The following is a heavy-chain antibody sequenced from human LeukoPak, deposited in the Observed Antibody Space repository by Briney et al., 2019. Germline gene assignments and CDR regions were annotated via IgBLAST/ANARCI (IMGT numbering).Heavy chain of an antibody. Sequence: PGGSLRLSCAASGFTFSSYGMHRVRQAPGKGLEWVAVIWYDGSNKYYADSVKGRFTISRDNSKNTLYLQMNSLRAEDTAVYYCARGTYYYDSSGYPTDYWGQGTLVTVSS. CDR3: ARGTYYYDSSGYPTDY. CDR2: IWYDGSNK. D-gene: IGHD3-22*01. CDR1: GFTFSSYG. V-gene: IGHV3-33*01. J-gene: IGHJ4*02.